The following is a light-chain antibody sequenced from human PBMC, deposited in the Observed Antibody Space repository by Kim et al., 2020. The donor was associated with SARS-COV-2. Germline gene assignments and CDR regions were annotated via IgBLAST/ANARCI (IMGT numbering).Light chain of an antibody. CDR1: QPSINF. Sequence: ASVGARVTITCRASQPSINFVNWYQQRPGKAPRFVISAASSLQSGVPSRCSVSGSGTEFVLSINSLQPEDFATYYCQQTYSNPWTFGRGTKVDIK. J-gene: IGKJ1*01. CDR3: QQTYSNPWT. V-gene: IGKV1-39*01. CDR2: AAS.